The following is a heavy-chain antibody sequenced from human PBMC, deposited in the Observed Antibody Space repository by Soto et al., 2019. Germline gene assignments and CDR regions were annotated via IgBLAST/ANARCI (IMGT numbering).Heavy chain of an antibody. J-gene: IGHJ4*02. V-gene: IGHV3-23*01. CDR2: ISGGGGNT. CDR1: GFTFSSYA. CDR3: GKAAVGMWSDFDY. D-gene: IGHD7-27*01. Sequence: EVQLLESGGGLVQPGGSLTLSCAASGFTFSSYAMSWVRQAPGKGLEWVSAISGGGGNTYYADSVKGRFTISRDNSKRPRYRQRNGVRAEETAIYSCGKAAVGMWSDFDYWGQGPRVTVSS.